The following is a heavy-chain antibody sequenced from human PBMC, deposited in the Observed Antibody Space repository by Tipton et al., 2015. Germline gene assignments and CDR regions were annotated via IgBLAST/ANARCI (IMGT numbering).Heavy chain of an antibody. CDR3: ARARGRHGGLFDS. CDR2: IYYSGST. V-gene: IGHV4-59*01. CDR1: GGSIDSYY. D-gene: IGHD4-23*01. Sequence: TLSLTCSVSGGSIDSYYWNWIRQPPGKGLDWIGYIYYSGSTNYNPSLKSRVTISVDTSKTQFSLKMSSVTASDTAVYYCARARGRHGGLFDSWGQGILVTVSS. J-gene: IGHJ4*02.